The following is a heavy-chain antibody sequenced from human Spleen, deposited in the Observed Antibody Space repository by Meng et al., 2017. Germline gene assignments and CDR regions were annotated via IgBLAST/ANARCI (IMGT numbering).Heavy chain of an antibody. J-gene: IGHJ4*02. CDR3: VISSHN. CDR1: GGSIRSSSHY. D-gene: IGHD3-3*02. V-gene: IGHV4-39*07. Sequence: QLQLQESGPGMVKPLATLSLTCTVSGGSIRSSSHYWGLIRQPPGKGLEWIGSIYYSGSTRTHFNPSLKSRVTMSVDTSKNQFSLKLTSVTAADTAIYYCVISSHNWGQGTLVTVSS. CDR2: IYYSGSTRT.